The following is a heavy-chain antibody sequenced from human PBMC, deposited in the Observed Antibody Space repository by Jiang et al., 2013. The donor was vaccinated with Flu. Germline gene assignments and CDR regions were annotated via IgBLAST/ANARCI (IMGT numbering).Heavy chain of an antibody. V-gene: IGHV4-31*02. CDR3: ARAYYYDSSGYYPSGFDY. CDR2: IYYSGST. D-gene: IGHD3-22*01. Sequence: KGLEWIGYIYYSGSTYYNPSLKSRVTISVDTSKNQFSLKLSSVTAADTAVYYCARAYYYDSSGYYPSGFDYWGQGTLVTVSS. J-gene: IGHJ4*02.